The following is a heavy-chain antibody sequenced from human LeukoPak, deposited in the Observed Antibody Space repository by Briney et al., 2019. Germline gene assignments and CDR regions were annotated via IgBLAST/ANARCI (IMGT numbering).Heavy chain of an antibody. Sequence: SETLSLTCTVSGGSISSSSYYWGWIRQPPGKGLEWIGSIYYSGSTYYNPSLKSRVTISVDTSKNQFSLKLSSVTAADTAVYYCARGVVPRLYHYYGSGSGFDPWGQGTLVTVSS. V-gene: IGHV4-39*07. CDR1: GGSISSSSYY. D-gene: IGHD3-10*01. CDR3: ARGVVPRLYHYYGSGSGFDP. CDR2: IYYSGST. J-gene: IGHJ5*02.